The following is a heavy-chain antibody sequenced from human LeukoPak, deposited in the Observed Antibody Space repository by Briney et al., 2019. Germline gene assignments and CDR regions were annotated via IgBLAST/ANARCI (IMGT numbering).Heavy chain of an antibody. J-gene: IGHJ4*02. CDR1: GGSISSSSYY. CDR2: IYYSGDT. D-gene: IGHD3-10*01. Sequence: SETLSLTCTVSGGSISSSSYYWGWIRQPPGKGLEWIGNIYYSGDTYYNPSLKSRITISVDTSKNQFSLKMSSVTASGTAIYYCAVGYYYGSTYWGKGTLVTVSS. V-gene: IGHV4-39*01. CDR3: AVGYYYGSTY.